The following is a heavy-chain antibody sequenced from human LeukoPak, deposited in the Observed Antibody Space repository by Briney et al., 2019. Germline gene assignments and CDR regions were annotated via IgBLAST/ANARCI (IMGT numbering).Heavy chain of an antibody. CDR3: ARAPLSGTYYTDAFDI. D-gene: IGHD1-26*01. V-gene: IGHV4-38-2*02. J-gene: IGHJ3*02. CDR1: GYSISRGYY. Sequence: SETLSLTCTVSGYSISRGYYWGWIRQPPGKGLEWIGSIYHSGSTYYNPSLKSRVTISPDKSKNQFSLTLTSVTAADTAVYFCARAPLSGTYYTDAFDIWGQGTMVTVSS. CDR2: IYHSGST.